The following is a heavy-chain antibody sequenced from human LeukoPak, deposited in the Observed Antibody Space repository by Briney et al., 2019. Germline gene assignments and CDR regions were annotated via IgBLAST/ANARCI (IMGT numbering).Heavy chain of an antibody. V-gene: IGHV4-34*01. J-gene: IGHJ4*02. CDR1: GGSFSGYY. D-gene: IGHD6-19*01. CDR3: ARDQWLDFDY. CDR2: INHSGST. Sequence: SETLSLTCAVYGGSFSGYYWSWIRHPPGKGLELIGEINHSGSTNYNPSLKSRVTISVDTSKNQFSLKLSSVTAADTAVYYCARDQWLDFDYWGQGTLVTVSS.